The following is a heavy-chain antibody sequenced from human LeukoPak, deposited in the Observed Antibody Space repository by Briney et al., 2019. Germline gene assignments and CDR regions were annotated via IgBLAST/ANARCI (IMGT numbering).Heavy chain of an antibody. V-gene: IGHV3-23*01. CDR2: ISGSGGST. CDR1: GFTFSSYA. CDR3: TAGTGTSDFDY. D-gene: IGHD1-7*01. J-gene: IGHJ4*02. Sequence: GGSLRLSCAASGFTFSSYAMSWVRQAPGKGLEWVSAISGSGGSTYYADSVKGRFTISRDNSKNTLYLQMNSLKIEDTAVYYCTAGTGTSDFDYWGQGALVTVSS.